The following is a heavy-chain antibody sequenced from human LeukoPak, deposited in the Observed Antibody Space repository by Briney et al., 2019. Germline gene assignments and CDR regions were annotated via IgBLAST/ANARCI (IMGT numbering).Heavy chain of an antibody. J-gene: IGHJ4*02. Sequence: PGGSLRLSCAASGFTFSSYGMHWVRQAPGKGLEWVAVISYDGSNKFYADSVKGRFTISRDNSKNTLSLQMNSLRAEATAVYYCARDRRSSGWYYFDYWGQGTLVSVSS. CDR1: GFTFSSYG. CDR2: ISYDGSNK. V-gene: IGHV3-33*01. CDR3: ARDRRSSGWYYFDY. D-gene: IGHD6-19*01.